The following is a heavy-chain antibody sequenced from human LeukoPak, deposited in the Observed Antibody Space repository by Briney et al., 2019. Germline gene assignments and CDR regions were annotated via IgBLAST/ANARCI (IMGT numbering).Heavy chain of an antibody. CDR1: GFTFSSYG. Sequence: GGSLRLSCAASGFTFSSYGMHWVRQAPGKGLEWVAVISYDGSKKYYADSVKGRLTISRDNSKDTLYLEMNSLRAEDTAVYYCAKDKFGPWGSNFDYWSQGTLVTVSS. J-gene: IGHJ4*02. D-gene: IGHD3-16*01. CDR2: ISYDGSKK. CDR3: AKDKFGPWGSNFDY. V-gene: IGHV3-30*18.